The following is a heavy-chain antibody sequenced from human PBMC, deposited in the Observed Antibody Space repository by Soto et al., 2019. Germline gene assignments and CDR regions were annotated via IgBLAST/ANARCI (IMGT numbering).Heavy chain of an antibody. CDR2: MNPKSANT. D-gene: IGHD4-4*01. CDR3: ARSPSWETTVTPYYFDY. CDR1: RYTFISYD. J-gene: IGHJ4*02. Sequence: QVQLVQSGAEVKKPGASVKASCKASRYTFISYDINWVRQATGQGLEWMGWMNPKSANTGYAQNFQGRVTMTRNTSISTAYMELSSLRSEDTAVYYCARSPSWETTVTPYYFDYWGQGTLVTVSS. V-gene: IGHV1-8*01.